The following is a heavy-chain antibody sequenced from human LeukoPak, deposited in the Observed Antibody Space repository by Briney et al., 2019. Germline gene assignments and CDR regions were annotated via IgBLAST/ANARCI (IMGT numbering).Heavy chain of an antibody. Sequence: GGSLRHSCAASGLTISDSSVEWVRQASGKGLEWVARIRSRSTNYATAYRESVKGRFTISRDDSKNTAFLQMDSLQTDDTAVYYCTIGGGCSGGDCYYFDYWSQGTLVTVSS. D-gene: IGHD2-21*02. V-gene: IGHV3-73*01. J-gene: IGHJ4*02. CDR1: GLTISDSS. CDR3: TIGGGCSGGDCYYFDY. CDR2: IRSRSTNYAT.